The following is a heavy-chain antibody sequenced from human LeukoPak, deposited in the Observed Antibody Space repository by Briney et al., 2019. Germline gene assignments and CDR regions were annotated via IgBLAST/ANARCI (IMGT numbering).Heavy chain of an antibody. Sequence: SETLSLTCAVSGGSISSGGYSWSWIRQPPGKGLEWIGYIYRSGSTYYNPSLKSRVTISVDRSKNQFSLKLSSVTAADTAVYYCARDYYDSSGYHYSAAFDIWGQGTMVTVSS. CDR3: ARDYYDSSGYHYSAAFDI. J-gene: IGHJ3*02. CDR1: GGSISSGGYS. CDR2: IYRSGST. V-gene: IGHV4-30-2*01. D-gene: IGHD3-22*01.